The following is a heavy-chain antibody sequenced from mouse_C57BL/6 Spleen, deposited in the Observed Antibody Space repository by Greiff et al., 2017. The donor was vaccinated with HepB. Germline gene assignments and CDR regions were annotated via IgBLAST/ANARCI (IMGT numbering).Heavy chain of an antibody. Sequence: VKLMESGAELVRPGASVTLSCKASGYTFTDYEMHWVKQTPVHGLEWIGAIDPETGGTAYNQKFKGKAILTADKSSSTAYMELRSLTSEDSAVYYCTRVVTAMDYWGQGTSVTVSS. CDR3: TRVVTAMDY. D-gene: IGHD2-2*01. CDR2: IDPETGGT. CDR1: GYTFTDYE. V-gene: IGHV1-15*01. J-gene: IGHJ4*01.